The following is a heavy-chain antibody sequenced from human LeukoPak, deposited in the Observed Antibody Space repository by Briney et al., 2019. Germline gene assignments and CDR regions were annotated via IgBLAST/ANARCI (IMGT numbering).Heavy chain of an antibody. D-gene: IGHD3-10*01. J-gene: IGHJ4*02. CDR3: ARLRFGEEDY. Sequence: PSETLSLTCTVSGGSISSGGYYWSWIRQHPGKGLEWIGYIYYSGSTYYNPSLKSRVTISVDTSKNQFSLKLSSVTAADTAVYYCARLRFGEEDYWGQGTLVTVSS. CDR1: GGSISSGGYY. V-gene: IGHV4-31*03. CDR2: IYYSGST.